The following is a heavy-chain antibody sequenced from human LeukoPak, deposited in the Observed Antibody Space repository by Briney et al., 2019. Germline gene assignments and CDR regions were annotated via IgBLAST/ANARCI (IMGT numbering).Heavy chain of an antibody. CDR3: ARGLNYYDSSGPNDY. V-gene: IGHV4-39*07. Sequence: SETLSLTCTVSGGSISSSSYYWGWIRQPPGKGLEWIGSIYYSGSTYYNPSLKSRVTISVDTSKNQFSLKLSSVTAADTAVYYCARGLNYYDSSGPNDYWGQGTLVTVSS. D-gene: IGHD3-22*01. CDR1: GGSISSSSYY. CDR2: IYYSGST. J-gene: IGHJ4*02.